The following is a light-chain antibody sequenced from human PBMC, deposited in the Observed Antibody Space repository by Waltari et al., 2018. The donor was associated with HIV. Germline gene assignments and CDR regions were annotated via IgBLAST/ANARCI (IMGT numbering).Light chain of an antibody. V-gene: IGLV1-40*01. J-gene: IGLJ1*01. CDR3: QSYDSSLSRRV. CDR1: SSNIGAGYD. CDR2: GNS. Sequence: QSVLTQPPSVSGAPGQRVTISCTGSSSNIGAGYDEHWYQQLPGTAPKLLIYGNSNRPSGVPDRFSGSKSGTSASLAITGLQAEDEADYYCQSYDSSLSRRVFGTGTKVTVL.